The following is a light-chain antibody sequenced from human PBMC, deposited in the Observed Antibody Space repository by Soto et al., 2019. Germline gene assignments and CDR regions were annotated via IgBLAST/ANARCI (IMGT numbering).Light chain of an antibody. V-gene: IGKV3-20*01. Sequence: EIVLTQSPGILSLSPGERATLSCRASQSVSSSSLAWYQQKPGQAPRLLVYGASSRATGIPDRFSGSGSGTDFTLTISRREPEDFAVYYCQQYGGSPLVTFGQGTKLEIK. J-gene: IGKJ2*01. CDR2: GAS. CDR3: QQYGGSPLVT. CDR1: QSVSSSS.